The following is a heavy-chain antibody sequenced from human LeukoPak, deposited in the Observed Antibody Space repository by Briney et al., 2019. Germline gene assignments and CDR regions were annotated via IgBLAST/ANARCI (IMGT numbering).Heavy chain of an antibody. Sequence: SGTLSLTCAVSGGSISTNNWWSWVRQPPGKGLEWIGEINHSGGTKYNPSLKSRVTISVDTSKNQFSLKLSSVTAADTAMYYCARVKDPGGYYYYYYMDVWGKGTTVTVSS. CDR1: GGSISTNNW. CDR3: ARVKDPGGYYYYYYMDV. CDR2: INHSGGT. V-gene: IGHV4-4*02. D-gene: IGHD3-16*01. J-gene: IGHJ6*03.